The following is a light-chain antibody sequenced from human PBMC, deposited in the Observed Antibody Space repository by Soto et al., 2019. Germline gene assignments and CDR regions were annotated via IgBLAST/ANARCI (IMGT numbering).Light chain of an antibody. Sequence: EIVMTQSPATLSVSPGERATLSCRASQSVSSNLAWYHQKPGQAPRLLIYGASTRATGIPARFSGSGSGTDFTLTISSLQSEDFAVYYCQQYKNWPPYTFGQGTKLEIK. J-gene: IGKJ2*01. V-gene: IGKV3-15*01. CDR3: QQYKNWPPYT. CDR1: QSVSSN. CDR2: GAS.